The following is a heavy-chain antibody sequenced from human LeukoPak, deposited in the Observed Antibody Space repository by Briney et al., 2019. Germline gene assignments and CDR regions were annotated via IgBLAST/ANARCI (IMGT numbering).Heavy chain of an antibody. Sequence: ASVKVSCKASGYTFTSYGISWVRQAPGQGLEWMGWISAYDGNTNYAQKLQGRVTMTTDTSTSTAYMELRSLRSDDTAVYYCARVLHYYDSSGYYYYYYYYMDVWGKGTTVTVSS. CDR3: ARVLHYYDSSGYYYYYYYYMDV. J-gene: IGHJ6*03. CDR1: GYTFTSYG. V-gene: IGHV1-18*01. CDR2: ISAYDGNT. D-gene: IGHD3-22*01.